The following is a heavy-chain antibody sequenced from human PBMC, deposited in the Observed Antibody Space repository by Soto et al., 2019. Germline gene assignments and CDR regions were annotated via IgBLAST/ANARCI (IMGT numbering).Heavy chain of an antibody. CDR2: ISTYTGKT. D-gene: IGHD4-17*01. CDR3: TRWTVTNNWFDP. J-gene: IGHJ5*02. CDR1: GYTFTNYR. Sequence: QVQLVQSGPEVKKPGASVTVSCKTSGYTFTNYRIGWVRQAPGQGLEWMGWISTYTGKTKSVQKFQGRVTLTTDTSTSTAYMDLRSLTSVDTAVYYCTRWTVTNNWFDPWGQGTLVTVSS. V-gene: IGHV1-18*01.